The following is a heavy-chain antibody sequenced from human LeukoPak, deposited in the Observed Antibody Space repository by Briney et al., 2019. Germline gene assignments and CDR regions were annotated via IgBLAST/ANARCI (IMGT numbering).Heavy chain of an antibody. D-gene: IGHD3-10*01. CDR3: AKDLTYYYGLGSSTNAFDI. CDR2: ISGSGDYR. J-gene: IGHJ3*02. CDR1: GFTFSSYA. V-gene: IGHV3-23*01. Sequence: QPGGSLRLSCAASGFTFSSYAMSWVRQAPGKGLEWVSGISGSGDYRYYADSLKCRFTISRNNTKNTLYTQMNSLRAEDTALYYYAKDLTYYYGLGSSTNAFDIWGQGTMVTVSS.